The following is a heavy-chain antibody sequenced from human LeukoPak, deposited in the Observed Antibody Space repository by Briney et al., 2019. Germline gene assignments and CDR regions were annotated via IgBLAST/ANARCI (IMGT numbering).Heavy chain of an antibody. J-gene: IGHJ4*02. V-gene: IGHV3-53*01. Sequence: GGSLRLSCAASGFTVSSIYMNWVRQAPGKGLEWVSVLYGGGTTFYADSVKGRFTISRDNSKNTLFLQMNSLRAEDTAVYYGIPVAGTGFDYWGQGTLVTVSS. CDR3: IPVAGTGFDY. D-gene: IGHD6-19*01. CDR1: GFTVSSIY. CDR2: LYGGGTT.